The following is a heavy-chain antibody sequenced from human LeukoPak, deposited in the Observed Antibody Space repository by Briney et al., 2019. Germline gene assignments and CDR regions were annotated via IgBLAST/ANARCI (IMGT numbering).Heavy chain of an antibody. V-gene: IGHV4-34*01. CDR2: INHSGST. CDR1: GGSISGYY. D-gene: IGHD6-13*01. J-gene: IGHJ6*02. CDR3: ARACIAAAVDYYGMDV. Sequence: SETLSLTCTVSGGSISGYYWSWIRQPPGKGLEWIGEINHSGSTNYNPSPKSRVTISVDTSKNQFSLKLSSVTAADTAVYYCARACIAAAVDYYGMDVWGQGTTVTVSS.